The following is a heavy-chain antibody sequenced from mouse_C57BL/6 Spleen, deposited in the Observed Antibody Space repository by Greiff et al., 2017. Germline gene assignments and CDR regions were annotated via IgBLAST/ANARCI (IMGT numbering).Heavy chain of an antibody. CDR2: INPGSGYT. Sequence: QVQLQQSGAELAKPGASVKLSCKASGYTFTSYWMHWVKQRPGQGLEWIGDINPGSGYTKYNQKFKGKATLTADTSSSTAYMQLSSLTYEDSAVYCGASSYSKASEGYFDDWGQGTTLTVSA. CDR3: ASSYSKASEGYFDD. V-gene: IGHV1-7*01. J-gene: IGHJ2*01. D-gene: IGHD2-5*01. CDR1: GYTFTSYW.